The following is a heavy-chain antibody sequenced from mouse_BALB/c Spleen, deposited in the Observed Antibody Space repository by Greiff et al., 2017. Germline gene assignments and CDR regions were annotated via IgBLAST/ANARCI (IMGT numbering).Heavy chain of an antibody. CDR3: ARGTTDYAMDY. CDR1: GYTFPDYA. D-gene: IGHD1-1*01. CDR2: ISTYYGDA. J-gene: IGHJ4*01. V-gene: IGHV1S137*01. Sequence: QVQLQQSGAELVRPGVSVKISCKGSGYTFPDYAMHWVKQSHAKSLEWIGVISTYYGDASYNQKFKGKATMTVDKSSSTAYMELARLTSEDSAIYYCARGTTDYAMDYWGQGTSVTVSS.